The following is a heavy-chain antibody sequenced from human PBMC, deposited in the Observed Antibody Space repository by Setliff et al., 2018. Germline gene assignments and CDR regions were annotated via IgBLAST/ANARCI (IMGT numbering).Heavy chain of an antibody. CDR3: ARDASASDGRNAFDI. Sequence: PSETLSLTCTVPGGSISDNGYFWGWVRQPPGKGLEWIGNIYFGGNTYFNPSFKSRVTMSIDTPNSQFSLKLSSVTAADTAIYYCARDASASDGRNAFDIWGQGTMVT. J-gene: IGHJ3*02. D-gene: IGHD1-26*01. CDR1: GGSISDNGYF. V-gene: IGHV4-39*07. CDR2: IYFGGNT.